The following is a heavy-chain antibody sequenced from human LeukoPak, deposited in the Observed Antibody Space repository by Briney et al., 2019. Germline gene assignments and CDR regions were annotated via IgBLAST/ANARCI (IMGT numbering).Heavy chain of an antibody. CDR3: ARDLRGYSYGLGYYYYYMDV. CDR2: IYYSGST. CDR1: GGSISSSSYY. D-gene: IGHD5-18*01. J-gene: IGHJ6*03. V-gene: IGHV4-39*07. Sequence: SETLSLTCTVSGGSISSSSYYWGWIRQPPGKGLEWIGSIYYSGSTYYNPSLKSRVTISVDTSKNQFSLKLSSVTAADTAVYYCARDLRGYSYGLGYYYYYMDVWGKGTTVTVSS.